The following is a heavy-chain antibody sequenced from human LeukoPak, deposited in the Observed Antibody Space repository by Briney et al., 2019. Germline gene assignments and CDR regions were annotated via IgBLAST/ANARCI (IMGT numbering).Heavy chain of an antibody. Sequence: SQTLSLTCAISGDXVSSKSAAGNWIRQSPSRGLEWLGRTFYRSKWYYDFAVSVKSRLTNNPDESKNQFSLQLNSVTPEDTAVYYCARGVIASGFDFWGQGTLVTVSS. CDR2: TFYRSKWYY. V-gene: IGHV6-1*01. J-gene: IGHJ4*02. D-gene: IGHD2-21*01. CDR1: GDXVSSKSAA. CDR3: ARGVIASGFDF.